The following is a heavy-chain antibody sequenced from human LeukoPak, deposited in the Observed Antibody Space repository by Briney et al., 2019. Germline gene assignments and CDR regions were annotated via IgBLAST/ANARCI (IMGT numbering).Heavy chain of an antibody. J-gene: IGHJ4*02. CDR3: ARTQGVAIL. D-gene: IGHD3-3*01. Sequence: GGSLRLSCAVSGITLSNYGMSRVRQAPGKGLEWVSYISSSDSTIYYADSVKGRFTISRDNAENSLYLQMNSLRAEDTAVYYCARTQGVAILWGQGTLVTVSS. CDR1: GITLSNYG. V-gene: IGHV3-48*04. CDR2: ISSSDSTI.